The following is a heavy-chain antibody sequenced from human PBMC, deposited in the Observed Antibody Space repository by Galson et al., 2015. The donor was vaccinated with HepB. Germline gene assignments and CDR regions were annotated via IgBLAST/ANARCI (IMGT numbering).Heavy chain of an antibody. CDR3: ARGGQDNGDNVPQVCNY. V-gene: IGHV1-8*01. Sequence: SVKVSCKASGYTFTSYHINWVRQTAGQGLEWMGWMNPNSGNTGYTQKFQGRVTMTRNTSISTAYMELSSLGSEDTAVYYCARGGQDNGDNVPQVCNYWGQGTLVTVSS. CDR1: GYTFTSYH. J-gene: IGHJ4*02. CDR2: MNPNSGNT. D-gene: IGHD4-17*01.